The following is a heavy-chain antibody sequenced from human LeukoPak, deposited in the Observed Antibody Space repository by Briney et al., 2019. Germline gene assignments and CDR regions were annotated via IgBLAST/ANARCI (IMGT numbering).Heavy chain of an antibody. CDR3: ARGYGAGSYFFDY. Sequence: PGGSLRLSCAASGFTVSSNYMTWVRQAPGKGLESVSTSYSGGNTYYADPVKGRFTISRDNFKNTLHLQMNSLRADDTAVYYCARGYGAGSYFFDYWGQGTLVTVSS. CDR1: GFTVSSNY. J-gene: IGHJ4*02. CDR2: SYSGGNT. D-gene: IGHD3-10*01. V-gene: IGHV3-53*01.